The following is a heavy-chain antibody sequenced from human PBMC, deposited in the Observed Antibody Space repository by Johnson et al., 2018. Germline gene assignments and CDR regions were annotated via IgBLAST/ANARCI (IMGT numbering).Heavy chain of an antibody. CDR1: GFSFSTYW. Sequence: VQLQESGGGLVQXGGSXRLXCAASGFSFSTYWMHWVRQAPGKGLVWVSRINGDESSITYADSVMGRFTISRDNAKNSLYLQMNSLRAEDTAVYYCAREIGGSYYPNDAFDIWGQGTMVTVSS. D-gene: IGHD1-26*01. J-gene: IGHJ3*02. V-gene: IGHV3-74*01. CDR2: INGDESSI. CDR3: AREIGGSYYPNDAFDI.